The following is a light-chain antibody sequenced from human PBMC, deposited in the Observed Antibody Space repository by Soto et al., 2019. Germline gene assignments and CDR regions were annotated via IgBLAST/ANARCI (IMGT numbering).Light chain of an antibody. CDR2: AAS. Sequence: DIQMTQSPSSLSASVGDRVTITCRASQSISNYLDWYQQKPGKAPKLLMYAASSLQSGVPSRCGGSRSGTDFTLTISSRQPEDFATYYCQQSYSTPRTFGQGTKVEIK. CDR3: QQSYSTPRT. V-gene: IGKV1-39*01. J-gene: IGKJ1*01. CDR1: QSISNY.